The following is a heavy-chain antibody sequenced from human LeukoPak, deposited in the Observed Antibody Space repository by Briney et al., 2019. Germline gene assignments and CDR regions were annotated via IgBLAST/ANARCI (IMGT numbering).Heavy chain of an antibody. Sequence: PSQTLSLTCALSGAIVSSNSATWHWIRQSPSRGLEWLGRTYYRSKWYYDYAVSVKSRITINPDTSKNHFSLQLNSVTPEDTAVYYCARVISSGWERFDFWGQGTLVTVSS. CDR2: TYYRSKWYY. J-gene: IGHJ4*02. CDR1: GAIVSSNSAT. CDR3: ARVISSGWERFDF. V-gene: IGHV6-1*01. D-gene: IGHD6-19*01.